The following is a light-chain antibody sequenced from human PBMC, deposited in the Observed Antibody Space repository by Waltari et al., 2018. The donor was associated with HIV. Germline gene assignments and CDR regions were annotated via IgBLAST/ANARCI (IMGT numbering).Light chain of an antibody. J-gene: IGLJ2*01. V-gene: IGLV1-44*01. CDR1: NSNIGRYA. Sequence: QSVLTQPPSASGAPGQRVSISCSGGNSNIGRYAVRWYQQLPGTAPKLLIYSNTQRPSGVPDRFSGSKSGTSASLAIGGLQSEDEADYYCAAWDDSLSGSVVFGGGTKLTVL. CDR3: AAWDDSLSGSVV. CDR2: SNT.